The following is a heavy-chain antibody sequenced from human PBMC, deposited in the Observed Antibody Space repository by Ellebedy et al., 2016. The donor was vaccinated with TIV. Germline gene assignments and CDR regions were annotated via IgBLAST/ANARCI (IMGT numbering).Heavy chain of an antibody. D-gene: IGHD6-19*01. CDR3: AREAVAGEYFDP. Sequence: MPSETLSLTCTVSDGSIITSSYFWGWIRPPPGKGLEWIGSIYYSRSTHRNPSLKSRVTISVDTSKNQFSLELRSVTAADTAVYYCAREAVAGEYFDPWGQGTLVTVSS. CDR1: DGSIITSSYF. J-gene: IGHJ5*02. CDR2: IYYSRST. V-gene: IGHV4-39*07.